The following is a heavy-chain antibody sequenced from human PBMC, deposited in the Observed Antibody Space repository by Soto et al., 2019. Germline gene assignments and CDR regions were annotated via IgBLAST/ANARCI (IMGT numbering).Heavy chain of an antibody. CDR2: IYPGDSDT. Sequence: GESLKISCKGSGYSFTSYWIGWVRQMPGKGLEWMGIIYPGDSDTRYSPSFQGQVTISVDTSKNHFSLQLRSVTAADTAVYYCARVGGDDFGDSGGFDYWGQGTLVTVSS. J-gene: IGHJ4*02. CDR3: ARVGGDDFGDSGGFDY. V-gene: IGHV5-51*01. CDR1: GYSFTSYW. D-gene: IGHD4-17*01.